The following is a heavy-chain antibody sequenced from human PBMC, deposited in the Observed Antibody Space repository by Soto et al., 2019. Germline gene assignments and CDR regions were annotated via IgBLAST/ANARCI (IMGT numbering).Heavy chain of an antibody. CDR2: ISYDGSNK. CDR3: ARDLLWDTAMVTTSYFDY. CDR1: GFTFSSYA. J-gene: IGHJ4*02. D-gene: IGHD5-18*01. Sequence: SGGSLRLSCAASGFTFSSYAMHWVRQSPGKGLEWVAVISYDGSNKYYAGSVKGRFTISRDNSKNTLYPQMNSLRAEDTAVYYCARDLLWDTAMVTTSYFDYWGQGTLVTVSS. V-gene: IGHV3-30-3*01.